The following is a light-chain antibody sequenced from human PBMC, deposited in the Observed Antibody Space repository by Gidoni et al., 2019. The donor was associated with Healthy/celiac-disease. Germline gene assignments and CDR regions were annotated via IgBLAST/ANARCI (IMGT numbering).Light chain of an antibody. CDR1: SSDVGGYDY. CDR2: EVN. V-gene: IGLV2-8*01. CDR3: SSYAGSAVV. J-gene: IGLJ2*01. Sequence: QSALTQPPSASGSPGQSVTFSCTGTSSDVGGYDYVSWYRQRPGKAPKLMIYEVNKRPSGVPDRFSGSKSGNTASLTVSGLQSEDEADYYCSSYAGSAVVFGGGTKLTVL.